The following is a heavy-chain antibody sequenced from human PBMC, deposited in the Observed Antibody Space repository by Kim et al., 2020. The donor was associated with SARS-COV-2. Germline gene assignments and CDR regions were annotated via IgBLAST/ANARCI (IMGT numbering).Heavy chain of an antibody. CDR2: ISAYNGNT. CDR1: GYTFTSYG. J-gene: IGHJ6*02. Sequence: ASVKVSCKASGYTFTSYGISWVRQAPGQGLEWIGWISAYNGNTNYAQKLQGRVTMTTDTSTSTAYMELRSLRSDDTAVYYCARGPHGVPAAIIYYYYYGMDVWGQGTTVTVSS. CDR3: ARGPHGVPAAIIYYYYYGMDV. D-gene: IGHD2-2*01. V-gene: IGHV1-18*01.